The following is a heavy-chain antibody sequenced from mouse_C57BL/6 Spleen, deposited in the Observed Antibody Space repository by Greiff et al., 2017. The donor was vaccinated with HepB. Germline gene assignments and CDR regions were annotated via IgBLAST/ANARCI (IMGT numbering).Heavy chain of an antibody. CDR1: GYTFTSYW. Sequence: QVQLQQPGAELVRPGSSVKLSCKASGYTFTSYWMDWVKQRPGQGLEWIGNIYPSDSETHYNQKFKDKATLTVDKSSSTAYMQLSSLTSADSAVYYCARSSYGSSSAWFAYWGQGTLVTVSA. J-gene: IGHJ3*01. D-gene: IGHD1-1*01. CDR3: ARSSYGSSSAWFAY. CDR2: IYPSDSET. V-gene: IGHV1-61*01.